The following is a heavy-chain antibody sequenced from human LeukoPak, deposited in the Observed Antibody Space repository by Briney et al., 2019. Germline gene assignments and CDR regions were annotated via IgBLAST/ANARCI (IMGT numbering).Heavy chain of an antibody. D-gene: IGHD5-24*01. CDR2: IHPSGSP. CDR3: TRGEEPYKQVY. J-gene: IGHJ4*02. Sequence: SETLPLTCAVYGGPFSDNYWSWIRQPPGKGLEWIGEIHPSGSPDYNPSLRGRVTISADTSKNLFSLKLTSVTAADTALYYCTRGEEPYKQVYWPQEPLVTVSS. CDR1: GGPFSDNY. V-gene: IGHV4-34*01.